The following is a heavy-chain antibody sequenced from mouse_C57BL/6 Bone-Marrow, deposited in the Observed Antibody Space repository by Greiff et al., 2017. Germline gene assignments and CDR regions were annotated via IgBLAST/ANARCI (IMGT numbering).Heavy chain of an antibody. V-gene: IGHV1-80*01. J-gene: IGHJ2*01. CDR1: GYAFSSYW. D-gene: IGHD1-1*01. CDR2: IYPGDGDT. CDR3: ARWDYGSSYYFDY. Sequence: QLQESGAELVKPGASVKISCKASGYAFSSYWMNWVKQRPGKGLEWIGQIYPGDGDTNYNGKFKGKATLTADKSSSTAYMQLSSLTSEDSAVYFCARWDYGSSYYFDYWGQGTTLTVSS.